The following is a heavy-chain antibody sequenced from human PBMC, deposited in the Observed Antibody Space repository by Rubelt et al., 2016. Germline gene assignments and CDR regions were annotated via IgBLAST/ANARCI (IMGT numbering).Heavy chain of an antibody. D-gene: IGHD6-13*01. CDR2: INTNTGNP. J-gene: IGHJ5*02. Sequence: GQGLEWMGWINTNTGNPTYAQGFTGRFVFSLDTSVSTAYLQISSLKAEDTAVYYCARGYSSSWYIAFDPWGQGTLVTVSS. V-gene: IGHV7-4-1*02. CDR3: ARGYSSSWYIAFDP.